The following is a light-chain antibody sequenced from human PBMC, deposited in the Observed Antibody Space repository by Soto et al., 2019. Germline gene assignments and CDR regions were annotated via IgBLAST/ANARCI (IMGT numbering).Light chain of an antibody. CDR2: EVS. Sequence: QSALTQHASVSGSPGQSITISCTGTSNDVGVYHYVSWHQQHPGKAPKLMIYEVSNRPSGVSNRFSGSKSGHTASLTLSGLQAEDEADYYCSSYTNTSLGVFGGGTKVTVL. CDR3: SSYTNTSLGV. CDR1: SNDVGVYHY. J-gene: IGLJ2*01. V-gene: IGLV2-14*01.